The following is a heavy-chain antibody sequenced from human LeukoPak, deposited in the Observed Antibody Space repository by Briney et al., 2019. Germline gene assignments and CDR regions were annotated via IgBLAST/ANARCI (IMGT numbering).Heavy chain of an antibody. V-gene: IGHV3-30*02. CDR3: AKGYKDNWNYYYYYYMDV. D-gene: IGHD1-20*01. CDR2: IRYDGSNK. Sequence: PGGSLRLSCAASGFTFSSYGMHWVRQAPGKGLEWVAFIRYDGSNKYYADSVKGRFTISRDNSKNTLYLQMNSLRAEDTAVYYCAKGYKDNWNYYYYYYMDVWGKGTTVTVSS. CDR1: GFTFSSYG. J-gene: IGHJ6*03.